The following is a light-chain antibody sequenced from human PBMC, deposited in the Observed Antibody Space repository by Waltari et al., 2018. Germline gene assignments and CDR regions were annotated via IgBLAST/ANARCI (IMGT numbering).Light chain of an antibody. Sequence: TQSPATLSLSPGERATLSCRASQSVSSYLAWYQQKPGQAPRLLIYDASNRATGIPARFSGSGSGTDFTLTISSLEPEDFAVYYCQQRSNWYTFGQGTKLE. J-gene: IGKJ2*01. V-gene: IGKV3-11*01. CDR2: DAS. CDR3: QQRSNWYT. CDR1: QSVSSY.